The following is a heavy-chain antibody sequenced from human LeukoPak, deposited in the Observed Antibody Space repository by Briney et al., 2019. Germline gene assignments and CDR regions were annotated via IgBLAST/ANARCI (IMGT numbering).Heavy chain of an antibody. V-gene: IGHV3-23*01. D-gene: IGHD5-24*01. CDR1: GFTFRNYG. CDR3: ASLYNDYGDY. J-gene: IGHJ4*02. CDR2: TIGTGDSK. Sequence: GGSLRLSCAASGFTFRNYGMSWVRQAPGEGLEWVSGTIGTGDSKFYADPVKGRFTISRDNSRNTLYLHMNSLRVDETAVYYCASLYNDYGDYWGQGALVTVSS.